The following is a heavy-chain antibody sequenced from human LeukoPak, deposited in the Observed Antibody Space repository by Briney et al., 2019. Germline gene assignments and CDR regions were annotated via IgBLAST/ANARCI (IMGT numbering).Heavy chain of an antibody. J-gene: IGHJ6*03. V-gene: IGHV4-39*07. CDR2: IDYSEST. CDR1: GGSISSTSYY. Sequence: SETLSLTCSVSGGSISSTSYYWGWIPQPPGKGLEWNGSIDYSESTFYNPSLKSRVTISVDTSRNQFSLKVTSVTAADTAVYYCASDYRSNCNYYMDAWGKGTMVTVSS. D-gene: IGHD6-13*01. CDR3: ASDYRSNCNYYMDA.